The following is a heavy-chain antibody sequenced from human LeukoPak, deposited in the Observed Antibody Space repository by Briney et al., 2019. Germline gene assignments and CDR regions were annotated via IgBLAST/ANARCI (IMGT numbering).Heavy chain of an antibody. D-gene: IGHD3-9*01. V-gene: IGHV4-61*01. J-gene: IGHJ4*02. CDR2: MFYRGST. Sequence: SETLSLTCTVSGASVSSGSYSWNWIRQPPGKGLEWIGYMFYRGSTNYNPSLKSRVTISVDSSKNQFSLNLSSVTAADTAVHYCARFHISTGSLDFWGQGTLVTVSS. CDR3: ARFHISTGSLDF. CDR1: GASVSSGSYS.